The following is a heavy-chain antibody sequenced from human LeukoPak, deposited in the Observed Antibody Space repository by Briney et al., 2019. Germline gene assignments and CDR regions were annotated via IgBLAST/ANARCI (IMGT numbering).Heavy chain of an antibody. D-gene: IGHD6-6*01. CDR1: GYTFTSYD. J-gene: IGHJ6*02. Sequence: ASVKVSCKASGYTFTSYDINWVRQATGQGLEWMGWMNPNSGNTGYAQKFQGRVTMTRNTSISTAYMELSSLRSEDTAVYYCAREIRSSSTPNRASYGMDVWGQGTTVTVSS. CDR2: MNPNSGNT. V-gene: IGHV1-8*01. CDR3: AREIRSSSTPNRASYGMDV.